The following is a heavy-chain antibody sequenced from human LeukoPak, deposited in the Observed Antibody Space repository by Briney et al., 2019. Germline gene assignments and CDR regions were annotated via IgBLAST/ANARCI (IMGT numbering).Heavy chain of an antibody. CDR3: ARGGYYYDSSGYYFDY. CDR2: IYHSGST. V-gene: IGHV4-30-2*01. D-gene: IGHD3-22*01. CDR1: CGSISSGGYS. J-gene: IGHJ4*02. Sequence: PSETLSLTCAVSCGSISSGGYSWSWIRQPPGKGLEWIGYIYHSGSTYYNPSLKSRVTISVDRSKNQFSLKLSSVTAADTAVYYCARGGYYYDSSGYYFDYWGQGTLVTVSS.